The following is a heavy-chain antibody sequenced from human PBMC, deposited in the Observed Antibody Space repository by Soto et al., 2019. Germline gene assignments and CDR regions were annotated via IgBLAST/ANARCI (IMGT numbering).Heavy chain of an antibody. CDR2: ISGSGGST. J-gene: IGHJ5*02. CDR3: AKGGALNWFDP. CDR1: GFTFSSYA. V-gene: IGHV3-23*01. Sequence: GSLRLSGAASGFTFSSYAMSGVRQAPGKGLEWVSAISGSGGSTYYADSVKGRFTISRDNSKNTLYLQMNSLRAEDTAVYYCAKGGALNWFDPWGQGTLVTVSS.